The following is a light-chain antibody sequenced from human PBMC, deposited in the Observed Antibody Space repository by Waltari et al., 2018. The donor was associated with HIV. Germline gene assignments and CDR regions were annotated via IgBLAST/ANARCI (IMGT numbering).Light chain of an antibody. Sequence: QSALTQPRSVSGSPDQSVTMSCTGTSRHVSTYNSVSLYQQNPGKAPKLMIYDVTTRPSGVPERFSGSKSGNTASLTISGLQAEDEADYYCCSYAGSLYVFGTGTKVTVL. CDR2: DVT. CDR1: SRHVSTYNS. J-gene: IGLJ1*01. V-gene: IGLV2-11*01. CDR3: CSYAGSLYV.